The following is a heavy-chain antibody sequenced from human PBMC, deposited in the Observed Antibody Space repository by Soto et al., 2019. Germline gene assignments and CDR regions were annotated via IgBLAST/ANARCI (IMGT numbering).Heavy chain of an antibody. CDR3: AKGSGSQSAHFDY. CDR2: ISYDGSNK. CDR1: GFTFSSYG. Sequence: QVPLEESGGGVVQPGRSLRLSCAASGFTFSSYGMHWVRQAPGKGLEWVAVISYDGSNKDYADSVKGRFTISRDNSKNTLYLQMNSLRAEDTAMYYCAKGSGSQSAHFDYWGQGTLVTVSS. J-gene: IGHJ4*02. D-gene: IGHD1-26*01. V-gene: IGHV3-30*18.